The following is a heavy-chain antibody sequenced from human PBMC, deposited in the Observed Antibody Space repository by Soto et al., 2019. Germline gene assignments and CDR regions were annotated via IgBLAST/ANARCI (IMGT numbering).Heavy chain of an antibody. CDR3: ASFLGEWLFQVYYYYGMEV. CDR1: GGCVSISKW. J-gene: IGHJ6*02. D-gene: IGHD3-3*01. Sequence: SGTLSLTCAGSGGCVSISKWWSWGGQPPGKGLEWIGEIYHSGRTNSNPSLKSRVTISVDKSKNQFSLKLSSVTAADTAVYYCASFLGEWLFQVYYYYGMEVWGQGNTVT. CDR2: IYHSGRT. V-gene: IGHV4-4*02.